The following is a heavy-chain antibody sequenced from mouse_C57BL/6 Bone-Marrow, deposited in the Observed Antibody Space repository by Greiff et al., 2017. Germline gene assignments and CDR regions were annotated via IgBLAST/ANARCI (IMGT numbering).Heavy chain of an antibody. CDR1: GYTFTSYG. J-gene: IGHJ4*01. CDR2: IYPRSGNT. Sequence: VQLQQSGAELARPGASVKLSCKASGYTFTSYGISWVKQRTGQGLEWIGEIYPRSGNTYYNEKFKGKATLTADKSSSTAYMELRSLTSEDSAVYFCARWGGYYRGYDMDYWGQGTSVTVSS. V-gene: IGHV1-81*01. CDR3: ARWGGYYRGYDMDY. D-gene: IGHD2-12*01.